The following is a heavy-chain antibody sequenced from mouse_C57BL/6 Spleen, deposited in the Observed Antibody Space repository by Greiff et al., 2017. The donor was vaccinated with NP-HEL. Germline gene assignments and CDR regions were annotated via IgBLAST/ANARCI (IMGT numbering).Heavy chain of an antibody. CDR2: INPYNGGT. Sequence: EVQLQQSGPVLVKPGASVKMSCKASGYTFTDYYMNWVKQSHGKSLEWIGVINPYNGGTSYNQKFKGKATLTVDKSSSTAYMELNSLTSEDSAVYYGARRTTVVDAMDYWGQGTSVTVSS. V-gene: IGHV1-19*01. CDR1: GYTFTDYY. D-gene: IGHD1-1*01. CDR3: ARRTTVVDAMDY. J-gene: IGHJ4*01.